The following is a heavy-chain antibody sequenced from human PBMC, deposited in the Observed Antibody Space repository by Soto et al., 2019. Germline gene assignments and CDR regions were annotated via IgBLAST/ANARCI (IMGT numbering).Heavy chain of an antibody. D-gene: IGHD3-22*01. CDR2: IIPIFGTA. CDR1: GGTFSSYA. Sequence: QVQLVQSGAEVKKPGSSVKVSCKASGGTFSSYAISWVRQAPGQGIEWMGGIIPIFGTANYAQKFQGRVTITADECASTAYMGLSSLRSEDTSVYSCARVIAGHYDESRNVLCGMDVWGHGTTVTVSS. V-gene: IGHV1-69*01. J-gene: IGHJ6*02. CDR3: ARVIAGHYDESRNVLCGMDV.